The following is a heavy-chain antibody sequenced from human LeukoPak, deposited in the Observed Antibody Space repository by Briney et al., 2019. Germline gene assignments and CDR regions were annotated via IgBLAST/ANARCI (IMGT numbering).Heavy chain of an antibody. J-gene: IGHJ4*02. CDR2: ISYDGSNK. V-gene: IGHV3-30-3*01. CDR1: GFTFRTYA. CDR3: ARGAYFDY. Sequence: SGGSLRLSCAASGFTFRTYAMHWVRQAPGKGLEWVAVISYDGSNKYYADSVKGRFTISRDNSKNTLYLQMNSLRAEDTAVYYCARGAYFDYWGQGTLVTVSS.